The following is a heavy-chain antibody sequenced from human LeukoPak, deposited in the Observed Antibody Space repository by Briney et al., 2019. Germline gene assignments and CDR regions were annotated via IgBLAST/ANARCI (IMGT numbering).Heavy chain of an antibody. CDR3: ATQLFSAQIVPSFDY. D-gene: IGHD2/OR15-2a*01. J-gene: IGHJ4*02. V-gene: IGHV1-24*01. CDR2: FDPEDGET. CDR1: GYTLTELS. Sequence: ASVKVSCKVSGYTLTELSMHWVRQAPGKGLEWMGGFDPEDGETIYAQKFQGRVTMTEDTSTDTAYMELSSLRSEDTAVYYCATQLFSAQIVPSFDYWGQGTLVTVSS.